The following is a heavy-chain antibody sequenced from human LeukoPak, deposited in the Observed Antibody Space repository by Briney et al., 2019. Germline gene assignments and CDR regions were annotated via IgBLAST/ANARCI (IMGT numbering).Heavy chain of an antibody. CDR1: GDSISRNSHY. J-gene: IGHJ4*02. V-gene: IGHV4-61*02. Sequence: PSETLSLTCTVSGDSISRNSHYWCWIRQSAGKGLEWIGRLNPSGNINYNPSLKSRLTMSLDPSENKLSLKLSSVTAADTAVYYCARGRPPGDFFDYWGQGALVTVSS. CDR2: LNPSGNI. CDR3: ARGRPPGDFFDY. D-gene: IGHD4-17*01.